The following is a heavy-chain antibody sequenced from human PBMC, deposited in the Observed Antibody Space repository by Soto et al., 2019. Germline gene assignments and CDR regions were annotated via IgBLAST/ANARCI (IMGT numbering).Heavy chain of an antibody. D-gene: IGHD3-22*01. Sequence: SSVKRSCKTSGGTFSSYAIGWVRQAPGQGLEWMGGIIPIFGTANYAQKFQGRVTITADESTSTAYMELSSLRSEDTAVYYCARSLSITMIVVVTYRDAFDIWGQGTMVTVSS. CDR3: ARSLSITMIVVVTYRDAFDI. CDR2: IIPIFGTA. V-gene: IGHV1-69*13. CDR1: GGTFSSYA. J-gene: IGHJ3*02.